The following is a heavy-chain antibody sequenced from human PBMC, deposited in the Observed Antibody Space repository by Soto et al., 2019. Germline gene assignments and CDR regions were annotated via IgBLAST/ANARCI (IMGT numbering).Heavy chain of an antibody. V-gene: IGHV1-3*01. CDR2: INAGNGNT. D-gene: IGHD5-18*01. Sequence: ASVKVSCKASVYTFTSYAMHWVRQAPGQRLEWMGWINAGNGNTKYSQKFQGRVTITRDTSASTAYMELSSLRSEDTAVYYCARYRRYSYPDYWGQGTLVTVSS. CDR3: ARYRRYSYPDY. J-gene: IGHJ4*02. CDR1: VYTFTSYA.